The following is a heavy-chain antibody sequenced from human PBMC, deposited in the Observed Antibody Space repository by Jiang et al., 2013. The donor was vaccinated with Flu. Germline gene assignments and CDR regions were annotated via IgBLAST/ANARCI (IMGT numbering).Heavy chain of an antibody. V-gene: IGHV3-15*01. CDR3: ARAPMVWGIISHFDY. CDR1: GFTFSSAW. CDR2: IKSKTDGGTT. D-gene: IGHD3-10*01. J-gene: IGHJ4*02. Sequence: QLLESGGGLVKPGGSLRLSCAASGFTFSSAWMNWVRQAPGKGLEWVGRIKSKTDGGTTDYAAPVKGRFTISRDDSKNTLYLQMNSLRVEDTAVYHCARAPMVWGIISHFDYWGQGSLVTVSS.